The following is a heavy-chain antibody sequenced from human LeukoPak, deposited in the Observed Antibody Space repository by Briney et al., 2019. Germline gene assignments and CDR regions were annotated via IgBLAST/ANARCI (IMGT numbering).Heavy chain of an antibody. V-gene: IGHV1-69*13. CDR1: GGTFSTYA. CDR3: ARDLGDGGSN. Sequence: GAPGKVSYKASGGTFSTYAIISVRQAPGQGLEWMGGIIPIFGTANYAQKFQGRVTITADESTSTAYMELSSLRSEDTAVYYCARDLGDGGSNWGQGTLVTVSS. CDR2: IIPIFGTA. D-gene: IGHD3-16*01. J-gene: IGHJ4*02.